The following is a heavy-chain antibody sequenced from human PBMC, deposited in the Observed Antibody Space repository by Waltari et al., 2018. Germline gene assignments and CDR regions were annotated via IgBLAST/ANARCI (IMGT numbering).Heavy chain of an antibody. J-gene: IGHJ4*02. D-gene: IGHD2-2*01. V-gene: IGHV4-38-2*02. CDR1: GYSISSGYY. CDR2: IYHSGST. CDR3: ASIVVVPAAPKRDFDY. Sequence: QVQLQESGPGLVKPSETLSLTCTVSGYSISSGYYWGWIRQPPGKGLEWIGSIYHSGSTYYNPSLKSRVTISVDTSKNQFSLKLSSVTAADTAVYYCASIVVVPAAPKRDFDYWGQGTLVTVSS.